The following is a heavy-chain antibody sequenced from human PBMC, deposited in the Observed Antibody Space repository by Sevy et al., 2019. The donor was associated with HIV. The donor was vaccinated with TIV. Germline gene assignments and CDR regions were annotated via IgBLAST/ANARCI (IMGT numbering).Heavy chain of an antibody. Sequence: GGSLRLSCAASGFIFNDYSMHWVRQAPGKGLEWISFISGSSNYIYYADSVKGRFTISRDNSKNTLYLQMNSLRAEDTAVYYCAKDVYDSSGYYPMGAFDIWGQGTLVTVSS. CDR3: AKDVYDSSGYYPMGAFDI. V-gene: IGHV3-21*04. J-gene: IGHJ3*02. D-gene: IGHD3-22*01. CDR2: ISGSSNYI. CDR1: GFIFNDYS.